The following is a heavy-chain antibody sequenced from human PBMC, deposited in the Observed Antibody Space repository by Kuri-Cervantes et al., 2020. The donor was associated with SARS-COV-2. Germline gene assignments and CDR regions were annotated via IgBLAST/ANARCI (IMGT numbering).Heavy chain of an antibody. J-gene: IGHJ6*02. D-gene: IGHD3-3*01. CDR1: GAAISSGGYY. CDR2: IYYNGNT. Sequence: SETLSLTCTVSGAAISSGGYYWGWIRQHPEKGLEWIGYIYYNGNTYYNPSLESRLTITLDTSKNQFSLKLTSVTAADTAVHYCMRDTPPLEWLYTGMDVWGQGTTVTVSS. CDR3: MRDTPPLEWLYTGMDV. V-gene: IGHV4-31*03.